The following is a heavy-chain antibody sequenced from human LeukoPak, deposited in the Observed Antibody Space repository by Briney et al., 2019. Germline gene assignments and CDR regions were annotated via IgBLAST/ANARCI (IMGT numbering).Heavy chain of an antibody. CDR1: GYSISSGYY. J-gene: IGHJ6*03. V-gene: IGHV4-38-2*02. Sequence: SETLSLTCTVSGYSISSGYYWGWIRQPPGKGLEWIGSIYHSGSTYYNPSLKSRVTISVDTSKNQFSLKLSSVTAADTAVYYCARDGYDFWSGYYYYYYLDVWGKGTTVTVSS. D-gene: IGHD3-3*01. CDR2: IYHSGST. CDR3: ARDGYDFWSGYYYYYYLDV.